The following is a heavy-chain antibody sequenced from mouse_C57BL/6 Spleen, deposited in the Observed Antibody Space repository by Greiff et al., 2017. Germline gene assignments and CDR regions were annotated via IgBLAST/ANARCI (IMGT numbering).Heavy chain of an antibody. CDR3: ARSHGLPDFAY. J-gene: IGHJ3*01. Sequence: VQLQQPGAELVMPGASVKLSCKASGYTFTSYWMHWVKQRPGQGLEWIGEIDPSDSYTNYNQKFKGKSTLTVDKSSSTAYMQLSSLTSEDSAVYYCARSHGLPDFAYWGQGTLVTVSA. V-gene: IGHV1-69*01. D-gene: IGHD2-2*01. CDR1: GYTFTSYW. CDR2: IDPSDSYT.